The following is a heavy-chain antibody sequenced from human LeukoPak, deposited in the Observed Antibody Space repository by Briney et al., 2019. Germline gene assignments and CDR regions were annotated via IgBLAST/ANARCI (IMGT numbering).Heavy chain of an antibody. J-gene: IGHJ5*02. CDR1: GFTFSNYA. V-gene: IGHV3-64*01. CDR3: ARVYNSKYSRSSPAGGWFDP. D-gene: IGHD6-6*01. CDR2: ITSNGGST. Sequence: GGSLRLSCAASGFTFSNYAMHWVRQAPGKGLEYVSAITSNGGSTYYANSVKGRFTISRDNSKNTLYLQMGSLRAEDMAVYYCARVYNSKYSRSSPAGGWFDPWGQGTLVTVSS.